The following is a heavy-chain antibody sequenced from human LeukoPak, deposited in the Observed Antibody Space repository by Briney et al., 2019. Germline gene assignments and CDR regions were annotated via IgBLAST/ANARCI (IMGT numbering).Heavy chain of an antibody. J-gene: IGHJ5*02. CDR2: IYYSGST. CDR3: ARESRYDVRFDP. V-gene: IGHV4-59*01. CDR1: GGSISSYY. D-gene: IGHD1-14*01. Sequence: SETLPLTCTVSGGSISSYYWSWIRQPPGKGLEWIGYIYYSGSTNYNPSLKSRVTISVDTSKNQFSLKLSSVTAADTAVYYCARESRYDVRFDPWGQGTLVTVSS.